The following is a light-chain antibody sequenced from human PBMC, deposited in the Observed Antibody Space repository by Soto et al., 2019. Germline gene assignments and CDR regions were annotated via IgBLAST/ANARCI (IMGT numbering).Light chain of an antibody. J-gene: IGLJ1*01. CDR2: SNN. V-gene: IGLV1-44*01. Sequence: QSVLTQPPSASGTPGQRVTISCSGSSSNIGTNTVNWYQQLPGTAPKLLIYSNNQRPSGVPDRFSGSKSGTSASLAISGLQSEDEAHYYCVAWDDSLNGYVFGTGTKVTVL. CDR3: VAWDDSLNGYV. CDR1: SSNIGTNT.